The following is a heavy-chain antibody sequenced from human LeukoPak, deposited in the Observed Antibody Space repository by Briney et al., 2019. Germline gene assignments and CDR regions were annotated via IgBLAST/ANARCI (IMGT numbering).Heavy chain of an antibody. D-gene: IGHD3-22*01. V-gene: IGHV1-18*01. Sequence: ASVKVSCKASGYTFTSYGISWVRQAPGQGLEWMGWISAYNGNTKYAQKFQGRVTMTTEASTSTVYMELRSLRSDDTAVYYCARGSPPRRNYDSSGYYSYYFDYWGQGTLVTVSS. CDR2: ISAYNGNT. J-gene: IGHJ4*02. CDR1: GYTFTSYG. CDR3: ARGSPPRRNYDSSGYYSYYFDY.